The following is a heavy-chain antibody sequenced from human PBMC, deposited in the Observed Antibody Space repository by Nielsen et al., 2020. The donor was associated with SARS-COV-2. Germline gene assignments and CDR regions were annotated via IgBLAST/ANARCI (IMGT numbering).Heavy chain of an antibody. CDR3: AREGRDLPLDY. CDR1: GFTFSSYD. V-gene: IGHV3-48*03. D-gene: IGHD5-24*01. CDR2: ISRSGATK. Sequence: GGSLRLSCAVSGFTFSSYDFNWVPQAPGKGLEWISYISRSGATKFYADSVKGRFTISRDDAKNSLYLQMNSLRAEDTAVYYCAREGRDLPLDYWGQGVLVTVSS. J-gene: IGHJ4*02.